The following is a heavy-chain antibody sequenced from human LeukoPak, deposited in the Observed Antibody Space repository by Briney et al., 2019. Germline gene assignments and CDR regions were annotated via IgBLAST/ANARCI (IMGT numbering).Heavy chain of an antibody. V-gene: IGHV3-23*01. CDR2: ISGSGGST. CDR3: AKDRLGAMMYFDF. CDR1: AFTFSTYW. D-gene: IGHD1-26*01. J-gene: IGHJ4*02. Sequence: PGGSLRLSCEASAFTFSTYWMHWVRQAPGKGLEWVSAISGSGGSTYYADSVKGRVTISRDNSKNTLYLQVNSLRVEDTAVYYCAKDRLGAMMYFDFWGQGTLVTVSS.